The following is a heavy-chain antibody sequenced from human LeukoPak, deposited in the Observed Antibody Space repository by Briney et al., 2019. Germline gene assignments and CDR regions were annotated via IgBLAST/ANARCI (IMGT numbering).Heavy chain of an antibody. V-gene: IGHV4-39*07. J-gene: IGHJ3*02. CDR2: IYYSGST. CDR1: GGSISSSSYY. CDR3: ARERIVVVTVTAFDI. Sequence: SETLSLTCTVSGGSISSSSYYWGWIRQPPGKGLEWIGSIYYSGSTYHNPSLKSRVTISVDTSKNQFSLKLSSVTAADTAVYYCARERIVVVTVTAFDIWGQGTMVTVSS. D-gene: IGHD3-22*01.